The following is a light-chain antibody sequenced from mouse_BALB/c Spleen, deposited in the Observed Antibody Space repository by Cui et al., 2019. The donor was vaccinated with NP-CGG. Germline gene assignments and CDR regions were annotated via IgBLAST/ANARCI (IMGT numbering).Light chain of an antibody. V-gene: IGLV1*01. CDR3: ALWYSNHWV. Sequence: QAVVPQESAPTTSLGETVTLTCRSSTGAVTTSNYANWVQEKPDHLFTGLIGGTNNRAPGVPARFSGSLIGDKAALTITGAQTEDEAIYFCALWYSNHWVFGGGTKLTVL. CDR1: TGAVTTSNY. CDR2: GTN. J-gene: IGLJ1*01.